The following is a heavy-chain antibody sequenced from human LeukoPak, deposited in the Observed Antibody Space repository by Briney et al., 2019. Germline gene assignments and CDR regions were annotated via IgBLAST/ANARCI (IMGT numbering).Heavy chain of an antibody. Sequence: ASVKVSCKTSGYIFSGYYVHWVRQAPGQGLEWMGWINPNSGDTNYAQKFQGRVTMMSDTSITTAYMELGRLRSDDTAVYYCARLNSGYDLHAFDIWGQGTMVIVSS. J-gene: IGHJ3*02. CDR1: GYIFSGYY. D-gene: IGHD5-12*01. V-gene: IGHV1-2*02. CDR3: ARLNSGYDLHAFDI. CDR2: INPNSGDT.